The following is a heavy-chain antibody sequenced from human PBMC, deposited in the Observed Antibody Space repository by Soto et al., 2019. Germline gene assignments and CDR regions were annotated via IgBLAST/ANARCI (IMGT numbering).Heavy chain of an antibody. CDR3: ARWNGYGDL. D-gene: IGHD4-17*01. CDR1: GFTFIDYS. CDR2: MSIGYEKT. Sequence: EEQLLLSGGGLIQPGGSLRLSCAASGFTFIDYSMAWVRQTPERGLEWVSGMSIGYEKTFNADSVKGRFTVSRDRSKNTVDLQMNSLRAGDTAMYYCARWNGYGDLWGQGTLVTVSS. V-gene: IGHV3-23*01. J-gene: IGHJ4*02.